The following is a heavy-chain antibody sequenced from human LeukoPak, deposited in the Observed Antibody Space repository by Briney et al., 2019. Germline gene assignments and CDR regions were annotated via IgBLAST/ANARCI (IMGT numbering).Heavy chain of an antibody. Sequence: GGSLRLSCAASGFTFSSYWMSWVRQAPGKGLEWVANIKQDGSGKYYVDSVKGRFTISRDNAKNSLYLQMNSLRAEDTAVYYCARGPLNIVAMMGDWFDPWGQGTLVTVSS. J-gene: IGHJ5*02. V-gene: IGHV3-7*01. CDR3: ARGPLNIVAMMGDWFDP. D-gene: IGHD5-12*01. CDR2: IKQDGSGK. CDR1: GFTFSSYW.